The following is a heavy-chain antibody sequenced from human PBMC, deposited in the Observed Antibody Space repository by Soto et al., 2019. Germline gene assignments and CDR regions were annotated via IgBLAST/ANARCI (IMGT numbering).Heavy chain of an antibody. J-gene: IGHJ4*02. CDR3: ARDGYDGSGSPYPAY. CDR2: IYYLGST. V-gene: IGHV4-59*01. D-gene: IGHD3-10*01. CDR1: GGSMSEYF. Sequence: ETLSLTCSVSGGSMSEYFWSWIRQSPGKGLEWIGYIYYLGSTDYNPSLKSRVTISVDTSKRQFPLRLTSVTAADTAVYYCARDGYDGSGSPYPAYWGPGTQVTVSS.